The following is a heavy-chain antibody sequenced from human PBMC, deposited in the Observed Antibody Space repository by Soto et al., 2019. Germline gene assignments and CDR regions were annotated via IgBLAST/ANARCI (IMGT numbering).Heavy chain of an antibody. D-gene: IGHD2-2*01. CDR2: IRSKAYGGTT. J-gene: IGHJ3*02. CDR3: TRAYIVVVPAAHPGAFDI. Sequence: GGSLRLSCTASGFTFGDYAMSWFRQAPGKGLEWVGFIRSKAYGGTTEYAASVKGRFTISRDDSKSIAYLQMNSLKTEDTAVNYCTRAYIVVVPAAHPGAFDIWGQGTMVTVSS. V-gene: IGHV3-49*03. CDR1: GFTFGDYA.